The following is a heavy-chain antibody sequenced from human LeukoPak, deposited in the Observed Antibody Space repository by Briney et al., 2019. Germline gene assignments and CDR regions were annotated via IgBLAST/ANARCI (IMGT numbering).Heavy chain of an antibody. V-gene: IGHV3-7*01. CDR2: IKQDGSEQ. CDR1: GFTFSSYW. CDR3: ASYYYDSSGYYYEFDY. Sequence: GGSLRLSCAASGFTFSSYWMNWVRQAPGKGLEWVASIKQDGSEQYYVDSVKGRFTISRDNAKNSLYLQINSLRAEDTAVYYCASYYYDSSGYYYEFDYWGQGTLVTVSS. D-gene: IGHD3-22*01. J-gene: IGHJ4*02.